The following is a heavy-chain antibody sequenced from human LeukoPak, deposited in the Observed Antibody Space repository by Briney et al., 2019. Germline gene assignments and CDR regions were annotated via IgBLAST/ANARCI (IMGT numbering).Heavy chain of an antibody. J-gene: IGHJ4*02. CDR2: INPNSGGT. V-gene: IGHV1-2*02. Sequence: GASVKVSCKASGYAFPGYYMHWVRQAPGQGLEWMGWINPNSGGTNYAQKFQGRVTMTRDTSLNTAYMELSMVRSDDTAVYYCARDYSGSGRGRTEFDYWGQGTLVTVSS. CDR3: ARDYSGSGRGRTEFDY. D-gene: IGHD3-10*01. CDR1: GYAFPGYY.